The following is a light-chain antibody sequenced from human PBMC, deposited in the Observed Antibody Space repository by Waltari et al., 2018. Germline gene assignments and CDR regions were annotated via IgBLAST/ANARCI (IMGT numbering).Light chain of an antibody. CDR1: QSISNY. CDR3: QQSYSNMYT. Sequence: IQMTQSPTSLSASVGDRVTITCRTNQSISNYLNWYQQKPGRAPKLLIYGASTLKAGVPSRFSDSGSGKDFTLTISSLQTEDFATYYCQQSYSNMYTFGQGTK. CDR2: GAS. J-gene: IGKJ2*01. V-gene: IGKV1-39*01.